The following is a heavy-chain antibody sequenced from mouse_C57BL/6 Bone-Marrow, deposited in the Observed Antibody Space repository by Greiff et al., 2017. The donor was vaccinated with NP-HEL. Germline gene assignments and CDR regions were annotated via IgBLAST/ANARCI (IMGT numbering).Heavy chain of an antibody. CDR2: IYPGSGNT. D-gene: IGHD2-4*01. CDR3: ERGGLRRGDYAMDD. V-gene: IGHV1-76*01. J-gene: IGHJ4*01. Sequence: QVQLQQSGAELVRPGASVKLSCKASGYTFTDYCINWVKQRPGQGLEWIARIYPGSGNTYYNEKFKGKATLTAEKSSSTAYMQLSSLTSEDSAVYFGERGGLRRGDYAMDDRGKGTTVTVSS. CDR1: GYTFTDYC.